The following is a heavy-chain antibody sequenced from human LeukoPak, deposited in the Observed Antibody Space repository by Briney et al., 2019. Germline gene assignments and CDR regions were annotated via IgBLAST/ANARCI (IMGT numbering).Heavy chain of an antibody. Sequence: ASVKVSCKASGYTFTSYGISWVRQAPGQGLEWMGWISAYNGNTNYAQKLQGRVTMTTDTSTSTAYMELRSLRSDDTAVYYCARVAYYYDSSGYYYGKWGQGTLVTVSS. V-gene: IGHV1-18*01. D-gene: IGHD3-22*01. CDR1: GYTFTSYG. CDR2: ISAYNGNT. J-gene: IGHJ4*02. CDR3: ARVAYYYDSSGYYYGK.